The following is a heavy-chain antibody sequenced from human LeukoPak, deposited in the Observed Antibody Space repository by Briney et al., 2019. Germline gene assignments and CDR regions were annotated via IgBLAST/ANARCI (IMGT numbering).Heavy chain of an antibody. Sequence: SVKVSCKASGGTFSRYAISWVRQAPGQGLEWMGGIIPIFGTANYAQKFQGRVTMTRDMSTSTVYMELSSLRSEDTAVYYCARDAPRLWSGWGDYYYYYYMDVWGKGTTVTVSS. J-gene: IGHJ6*03. CDR1: GGTFSRYA. V-gene: IGHV1-69*05. CDR2: IIPIFGTA. CDR3: ARDAPRLWSGWGDYYYYYYMDV. D-gene: IGHD3-3*01.